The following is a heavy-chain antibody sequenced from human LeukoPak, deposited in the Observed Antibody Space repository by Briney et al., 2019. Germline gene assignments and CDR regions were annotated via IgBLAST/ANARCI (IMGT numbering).Heavy chain of an antibody. CDR2: IIPILGIA. Sequence: SVKVSCKASGGTFSSYAISWVRQAPGQGLEWMGRIIPILGIANYAQKFQGRVTITADKSTSTAYMELSSLRSEDTAVYYCARGLFAPDYYDSSGYQPPDLDYWGQGTLVTVSS. V-gene: IGHV1-69*04. CDR1: GGTFSSYA. CDR3: ARGLFAPDYYDSSGYQPPDLDY. J-gene: IGHJ4*02. D-gene: IGHD3-22*01.